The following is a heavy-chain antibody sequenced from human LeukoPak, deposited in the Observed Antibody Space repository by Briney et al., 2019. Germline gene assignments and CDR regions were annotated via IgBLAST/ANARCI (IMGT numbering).Heavy chain of an antibody. CDR2: ISYDGSNK. CDR3: ARDLTSEWERTKEAFDI. CDR1: GFTFSSYA. Sequence: PGRSLRLSCAASGFTFSSYAMHWVRQAPGKGLEWVAVISYDGSNKYYADSVKGRFTISRDNSKNTLYLQMNSLRAEDTAVYYCARDLTSEWERTKEAFDIWGQGTMVTVSS. D-gene: IGHD1-26*01. V-gene: IGHV3-30*01. J-gene: IGHJ3*02.